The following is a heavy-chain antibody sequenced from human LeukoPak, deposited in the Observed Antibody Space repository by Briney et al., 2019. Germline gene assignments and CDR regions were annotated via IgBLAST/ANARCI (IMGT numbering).Heavy chain of an antibody. D-gene: IGHD6-19*01. CDR1: GFTFSSYW. J-gene: IGHJ4*02. CDR2: INSDGSST. CDR3: AREGGWYEFGY. V-gene: IGHV3-74*01. Sequence: GGSLRLSCAASGFTFSSYWMHWVRQAPGKGLVWVSRINSDGSSTSYADSVKGRFTISRDNAKNTLYLQMNSLGAEDTAVYYCAREGGWYEFGYWGQGTLVTVSS.